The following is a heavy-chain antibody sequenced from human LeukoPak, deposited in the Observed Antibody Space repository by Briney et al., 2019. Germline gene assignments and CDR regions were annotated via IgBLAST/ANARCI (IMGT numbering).Heavy chain of an antibody. CDR1: GFNLSDYA. CDR3: AKTYGASVSWSDGYM. Sequence: PGGSLRLSCAASGFNLSDYAMARVRQAPGQGFEWVSTINSGSGRTFYADSVTGRFTISRDSSKSTLYLQMKGLRADDTAHYYCAKTYGASVSWSDGYMWGQGTLVSVSS. V-gene: IGHV3-23*01. CDR2: INSGSGRT. D-gene: IGHD5-18*01. J-gene: IGHJ3*01.